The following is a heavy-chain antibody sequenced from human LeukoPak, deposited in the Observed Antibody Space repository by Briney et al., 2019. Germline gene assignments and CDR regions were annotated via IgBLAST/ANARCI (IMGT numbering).Heavy chain of an antibody. J-gene: IGHJ4*02. V-gene: IGHV4-61*02. CDR2: IYTSGST. Sequence: SQTLSLTCTVSGGSISNGSYYWSWIRQPAGKGLEWIGRIYTSGSTNYNPSLKSRVTISVDTSRNQFSLKLSSVTAADTAVYYCARSTRSIYSYAIDYWGQGTLVTVSS. D-gene: IGHD5-18*01. CDR1: GGSISNGSYY. CDR3: ARSTRSIYSYAIDY.